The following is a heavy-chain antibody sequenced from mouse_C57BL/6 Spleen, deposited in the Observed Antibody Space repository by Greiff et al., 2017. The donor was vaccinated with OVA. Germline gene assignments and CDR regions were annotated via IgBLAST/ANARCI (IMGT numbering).Heavy chain of an antibody. D-gene: IGHD3-2*02. Sequence: QVQLQQSGPGLVAPSQSLSITCTVSGFSLTSYGVDWVRQSPGKGLEWLGVIWGVGSTNYNSALKSRLSISKDNSKSQVFLKMNSLQTDDTAMYYCASVGDSSGYGFAYWGQGTLVTVSA. CDR2: IWGVGST. CDR3: ASVGDSSGYGFAY. J-gene: IGHJ3*01. CDR1: GFSLTSYG. V-gene: IGHV2-6*01.